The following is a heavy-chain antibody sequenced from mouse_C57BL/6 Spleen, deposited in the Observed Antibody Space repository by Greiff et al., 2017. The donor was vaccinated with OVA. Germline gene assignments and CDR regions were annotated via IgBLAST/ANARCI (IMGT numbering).Heavy chain of an antibody. D-gene: IGHD1-1*01. Sequence: QVQLQQSGPELVKPGASVKISCKASGYAFSSSWMNWVKQRPGTGLEWIGRIYPGDGDTTYTGKFKGKAPLTANKSSSTAYMQLSSLTSEGSAVYFCARETTVVADYAMDYWGQGTSVTISA. CDR2: IYPGDGDT. J-gene: IGHJ4*01. CDR3: ARETTVVADYAMDY. CDR1: GYAFSSSW. V-gene: IGHV1-82*01.